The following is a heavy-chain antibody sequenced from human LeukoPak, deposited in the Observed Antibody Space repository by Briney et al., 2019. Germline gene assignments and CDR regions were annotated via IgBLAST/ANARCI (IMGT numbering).Heavy chain of an antibody. V-gene: IGHV3-74*01. Sequence: GGSLRLSCAASGFTFSSYWMYWVRQAPGKGLVWVSRINSDGSSTSYADSVKGRFTISRDNAQTSLYLHMNSLRAEDTAVYYCARDPYSSSWSYGMDVWGQGTTVTVSS. CDR3: ARDPYSSSWSYGMDV. CDR2: INSDGSST. CDR1: GFTFSSYW. J-gene: IGHJ6*02. D-gene: IGHD6-13*01.